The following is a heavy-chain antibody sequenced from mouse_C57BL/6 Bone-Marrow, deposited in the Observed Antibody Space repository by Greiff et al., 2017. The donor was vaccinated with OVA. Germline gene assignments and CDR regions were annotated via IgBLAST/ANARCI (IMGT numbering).Heavy chain of an antibody. D-gene: IGHD1-1*01. CDR2: IYPGSGST. J-gene: IGHJ3*01. Sequence: VKPGASVKMSCKASGYTFTSYWITWVKQRPGQGLEWIGDIYPGSGSTNYNEKFKSKATLTVDTSSSTAYMQLSSLTSEDSAVYYCAREYYGSSQFAYWGQGTLVTVSA. CDR3: AREYYGSSQFAY. V-gene: IGHV1-55*01. CDR1: GYTFTSYW.